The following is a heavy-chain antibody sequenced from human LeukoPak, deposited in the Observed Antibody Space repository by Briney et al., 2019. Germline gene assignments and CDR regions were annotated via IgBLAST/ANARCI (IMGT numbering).Heavy chain of an antibody. Sequence: GASLKISCKGSGYSFTSYWIGWVRQTPGQGLEWMGVIYPSYSDTKYSPTFQGKVTITADKSISTAYMQCSSLKASDTAMYYCARVVHSSHDLYMDVWGKGTTVTVSS. CDR2: IYPSYSDT. CDR1: GYSFTSYW. D-gene: IGHD6-13*01. CDR3: ARVVHSSHDLYMDV. J-gene: IGHJ6*03. V-gene: IGHV5-51*01.